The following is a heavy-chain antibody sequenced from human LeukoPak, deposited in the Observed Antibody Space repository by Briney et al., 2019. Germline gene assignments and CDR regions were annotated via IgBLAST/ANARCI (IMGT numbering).Heavy chain of an antibody. J-gene: IGHJ4*02. CDR3: ARGKNDILNGYYSGNYFDY. Sequence: ASLKVSCKDSEYTFTGNDMHWVRQAPGQGLEWMGWINPNSGGSNCAQKFQGRVTMTRDTSISTAYMELSRLRSDDTAVYYCARGKNDILNGYYSGNYFDYWGQGTLVTVSS. D-gene: IGHD3-9*01. CDR1: EYTFTGND. CDR2: INPNSGGS. V-gene: IGHV1-2*02.